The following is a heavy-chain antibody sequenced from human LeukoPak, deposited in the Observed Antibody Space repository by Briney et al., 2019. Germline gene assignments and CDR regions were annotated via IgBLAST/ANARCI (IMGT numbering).Heavy chain of an antibody. CDR2: ISSSGSTI. J-gene: IGHJ6*04. Sequence: GGSLRLSCAASGFIFSSYEMNWVRQAPGRGLEWVSYISSSGSTIYYADSVKGRFTISRDNAKNSLYLQMNSLRAEDTAVYYCAELGITMIGGVWGKGTTVTISS. V-gene: IGHV3-48*03. CDR3: AELGITMIGGV. CDR1: GFIFSSYE. D-gene: IGHD3-10*02.